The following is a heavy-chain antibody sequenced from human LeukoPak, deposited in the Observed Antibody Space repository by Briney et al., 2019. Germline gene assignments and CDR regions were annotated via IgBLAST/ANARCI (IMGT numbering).Heavy chain of an antibody. J-gene: IGHJ4*02. D-gene: IGHD5-12*01. Sequence: GASVKVSCKASGYTFTGYYMHWVRQAPGQGLEWMGWINPNSGGTNYAQKFQGRVTMTRDTSISTAYMELSRLRSDVTAVYYCARSRYSGYDRALDYWGQGTLVTVSS. CDR2: INPNSGGT. CDR3: ARSRYSGYDRALDY. V-gene: IGHV1-2*02. CDR1: GYTFTGYY.